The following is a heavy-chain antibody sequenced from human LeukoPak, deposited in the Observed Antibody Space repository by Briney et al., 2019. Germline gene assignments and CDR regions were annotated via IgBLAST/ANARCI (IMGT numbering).Heavy chain of an antibody. CDR3: ARPRDYGDYVAFDI. CDR1: GGTFSSYA. CDR2: IIPIFGTA. Sequence: SVKVSCKASGGTFSSYAISWVRQAPGQGLEWMGGIIPIFGTANYAQKFQGRVMITTDESTSTAYMELSSLRSEDTAVYYCARPRDYGDYVAFDIWGQGTMVTVSS. V-gene: IGHV1-69*05. D-gene: IGHD4-17*01. J-gene: IGHJ3*02.